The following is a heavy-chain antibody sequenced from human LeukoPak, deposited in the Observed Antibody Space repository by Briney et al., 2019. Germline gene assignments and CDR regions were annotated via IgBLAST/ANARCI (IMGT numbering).Heavy chain of an antibody. CDR1: TDSISSSSHH. Sequence: PSETLSLTCTVSTDSISSSSHHWGWIRQSPGTGLEWIGSIYYGRTTYYNPSLNSRVAISVVTSKNQFSLQLNSVTAADTAVYYCVRHDGRGGATMGALDSWGRGSLVTVSS. CDR3: VRHDGRGGATMGALDS. V-gene: IGHV4-39*01. D-gene: IGHD5-12*01. J-gene: IGHJ4*02. CDR2: IYYGRTT.